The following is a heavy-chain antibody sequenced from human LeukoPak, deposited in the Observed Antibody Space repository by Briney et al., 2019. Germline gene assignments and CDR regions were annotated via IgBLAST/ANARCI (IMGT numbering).Heavy chain of an antibody. V-gene: IGHV3-21*03. CDR3: ARDFYDGFALDY. D-gene: IGHD2/OR15-2a*01. CDR1: GFAFNTYS. J-gene: IGHJ4*02. CDR2: IFSSSTYI. Sequence: PAESLRLSCAASGFAFNTYSMNWVRQAPGKGLEWVSFIFSSSTYIYYTDSVKGRFTISRDNARNSLYLQMDNLRAEDTGVYYCARDFYDGFALDYWGQGTLVTVSS.